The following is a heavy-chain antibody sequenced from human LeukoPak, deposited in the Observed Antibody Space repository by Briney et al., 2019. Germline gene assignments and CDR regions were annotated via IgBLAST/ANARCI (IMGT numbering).Heavy chain of an antibody. V-gene: IGHV3-23*01. CDR1: GFSFSSYS. J-gene: IGHJ6*02. Sequence: GGSLRLSCAASGFSFSSYSMSWVRQAPGKGLEWVSVITGSGGNTYYADSVKGRFTISKDNSKNTVYLQMSSLRVDDTAVYYCAKAASSSWPSYYYGMDVWGQGTTVTVSS. D-gene: IGHD6-13*01. CDR3: AKAASSSWPSYYYGMDV. CDR2: ITGSGGNT.